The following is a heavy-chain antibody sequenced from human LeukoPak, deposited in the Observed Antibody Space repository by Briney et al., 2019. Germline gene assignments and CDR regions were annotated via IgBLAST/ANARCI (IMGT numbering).Heavy chain of an antibody. CDR1: GFTFSRYW. Sequence: GGSLRLSCAVSGFTFSRYWMTWVRQAPGKGLEWVANIQQHGSETYYVDSVKGRFTISRDNAKNSLYLQMNSLRAEDTAVYYCATYSSSNGREFQYWGQGTLVTVSS. CDR2: IQQHGSET. V-gene: IGHV3-7*01. D-gene: IGHD2-2*01. CDR3: ATYSSSNGREFQY. J-gene: IGHJ1*01.